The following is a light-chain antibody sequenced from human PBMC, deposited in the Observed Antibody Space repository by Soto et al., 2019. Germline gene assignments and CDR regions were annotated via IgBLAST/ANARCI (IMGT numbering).Light chain of an antibody. J-gene: IGLJ3*02. Sequence: QSALTQPASVSGSPGQSITISCTGTTSDVGSHNFVSWYQQLPGKAPKLLIYEVTNRPSGTSHRFSGSKSGNTASLTISGLQAEDEADYYCSSFTNSILVFGGGTKVTVL. V-gene: IGLV2-14*01. CDR1: TSDVGSHNF. CDR2: EVT. CDR3: SSFTNSILV.